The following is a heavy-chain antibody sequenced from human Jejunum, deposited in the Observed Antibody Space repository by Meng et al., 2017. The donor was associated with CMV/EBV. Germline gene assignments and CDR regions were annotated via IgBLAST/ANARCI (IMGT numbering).Heavy chain of an antibody. CDR3: ARDAATTGYSSGFYRPFDP. V-gene: IGHV6-1*01. Sequence: NSAAWNWLRQSPSRGLEWLGRTYYRSKWYTDYAISVKGRITINSDTSKNQFALQLTSVTPEDTAVYYCARDAATTGYSSGFYRPFDPWGQGTLVTVSS. CDR2: TYYRSKWYT. D-gene: IGHD6-19*01. CDR1: NSAA. J-gene: IGHJ5*02.